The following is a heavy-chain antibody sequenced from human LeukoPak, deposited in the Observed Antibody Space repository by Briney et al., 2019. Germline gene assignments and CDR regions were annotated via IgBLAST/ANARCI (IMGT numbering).Heavy chain of an antibody. V-gene: IGHV4-34*01. CDR1: GGSFSGYY. Sequence: SETLSLTCAVYGGSFSGYYWSWIRQPPGKALEWIGEINHSGSTNYNPSLKSRVTISVDTSKDQFSLKLSSVTAADTAVYYCARVRRLYYDFWSGYPNYYYYMDVWGKGTTVTVSS. D-gene: IGHD3-3*01. CDR2: INHSGST. J-gene: IGHJ6*03. CDR3: ARVRRLYYDFWSGYPNYYYYMDV.